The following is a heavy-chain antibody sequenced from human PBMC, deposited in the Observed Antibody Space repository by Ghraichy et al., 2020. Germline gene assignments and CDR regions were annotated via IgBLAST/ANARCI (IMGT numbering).Heavy chain of an antibody. V-gene: IGHV4-38-2*02. CDR2: IYHSGST. J-gene: IGHJ4*02. CDR1: GYSISSGYY. D-gene: IGHD1-26*01. Sequence: SETLSLTCTVSGYSISSGYYWGWIRQPPGKGLEWIGSIYHSGSTYYNPSLKSRVTISVDTSKNQFSLKLSSVTAADTAVYYCARVMVGATIADYWGQGTLVTVSS. CDR3: ARVMVGATIADY.